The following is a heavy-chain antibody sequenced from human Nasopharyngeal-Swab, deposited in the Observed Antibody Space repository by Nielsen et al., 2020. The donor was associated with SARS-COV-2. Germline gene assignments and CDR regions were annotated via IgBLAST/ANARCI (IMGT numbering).Heavy chain of an antibody. CDR2: ISGSSSTM. D-gene: IGHD6-19*01. CDR3: VAGNYNFDY. J-gene: IGHJ4*02. V-gene: IGHV3-48*02. Sequence: IRQPPGKGLEWISYISGSSSTMYYADSVKGRFTISRDNANNSLYLQMRSLRDEDTAFYYCVAGNYNFDYWGQGTLVTVSS.